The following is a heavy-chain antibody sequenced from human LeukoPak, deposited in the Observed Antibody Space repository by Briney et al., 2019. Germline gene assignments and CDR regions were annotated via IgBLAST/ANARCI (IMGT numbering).Heavy chain of an antibody. V-gene: IGHV5-51*01. CDR3: ARQFRDSSGYYSYYFDY. J-gene: IGHJ4*02. D-gene: IGHD3-22*01. CDR2: IYPGDSDT. CDR1: GYSFTNYW. Sequence: GESLKISCKGSGYSFTNYWIGWVRQMPGKGPEWMGIIYPGDSDTRYSPSFQGQVTISADKSISTAYLQWSSLKASDTAMYYCARQFRDSSGYYSYYFDYWGQGTLVTVSS.